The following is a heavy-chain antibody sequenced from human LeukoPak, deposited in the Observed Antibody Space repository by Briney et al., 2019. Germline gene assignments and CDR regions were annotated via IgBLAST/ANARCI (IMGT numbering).Heavy chain of an antibody. CDR3: AKEPDCSNINCYQHFSH. V-gene: IGHV3-30*18. J-gene: IGHJ4*02. Sequence: GGSLRLSCAASGFTFSSYAMHWVRQAPGKGLEWVAVISYDGSSKYYADSVKGRFTISRDNSKNTLYLQMNSLRAEDTAVFYCAKEPDCSNINCYQHFSHWGQGTLVTVSS. CDR1: GFTFSSYA. D-gene: IGHD2-2*01. CDR2: ISYDGSSK.